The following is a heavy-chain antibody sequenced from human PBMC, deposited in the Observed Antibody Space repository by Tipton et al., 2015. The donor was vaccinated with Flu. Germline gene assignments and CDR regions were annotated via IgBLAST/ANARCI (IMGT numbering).Heavy chain of an antibody. J-gene: IGHJ4*02. Sequence: SLRLSCAASGFIFSSSVMNWVRQAPGKGLEWVSAITANGDNTYYTDSVKGRFTISRDDSKNTLFLQMNSLRADDTAVYYCAKASRSFSASRGGLGPLVTVPS. V-gene: IGHV3-23*01. CDR2: ITANGDNT. D-gene: IGHD2-15*01. CDR1: GFIFSSSV. CDR3: AKASRSFSASR.